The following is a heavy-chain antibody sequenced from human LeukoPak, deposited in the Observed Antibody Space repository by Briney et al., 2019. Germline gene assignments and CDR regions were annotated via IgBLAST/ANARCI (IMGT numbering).Heavy chain of an antibody. V-gene: IGHV1-24*01. D-gene: IGHD2-15*01. CDR3: ATIILGYCSGGSCYSGSPRWFDP. CDR2: FDPEDGET. Sequence: RASVKVSCKVSGYTLTELSMHWVRQAPGKGLEWMGGFDPEDGETIYAQKFQGRVTMTEDTSTDTAYMELSSLRSEDTAVYYRATIILGYCSGGSCYSGSPRWFDPWGQGTLVTVSS. J-gene: IGHJ5*02. CDR1: GYTLTELS.